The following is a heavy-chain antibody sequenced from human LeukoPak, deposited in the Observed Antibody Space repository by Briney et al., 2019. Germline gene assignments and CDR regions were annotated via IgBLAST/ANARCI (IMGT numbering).Heavy chain of an antibody. Sequence: SETLSLACAVYGGSFSGYYWSWIRQPPGNGLEWIGEINDSGSTNYNPSLKSRVTISVDTSKNQFSLKLSSVTAADTAVYYCARGPFFYDSSGYTPPFDYWGQGTLVTVSS. CDR2: INDSGST. J-gene: IGHJ4*02. CDR3: ARGPFFYDSSGYTPPFDY. V-gene: IGHV4-34*01. CDR1: GGSFSGYY. D-gene: IGHD3-22*01.